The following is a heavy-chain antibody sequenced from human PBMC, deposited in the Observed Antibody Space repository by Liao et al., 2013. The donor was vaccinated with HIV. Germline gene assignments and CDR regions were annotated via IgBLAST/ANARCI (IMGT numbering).Heavy chain of an antibody. D-gene: IGHD2-21*01. J-gene: IGHJ5*02. CDR3: ARALPSKGGSGFFVAFDP. CDR1: AGSISSINYY. V-gene: IGHV4-39*07. CDR2: IYYSGIP. Sequence: QLQLQESGPGLVKPSETLSLTCTVSAGSISSINYYWGWIRQPPGKGLEWIGYIYYSGIPYSTPSLTRRVTLSVDTSNNQFSLKLSSVTAADTAVYYCARALPSKGGSGFFVAFDPWGPGTLVTVSS.